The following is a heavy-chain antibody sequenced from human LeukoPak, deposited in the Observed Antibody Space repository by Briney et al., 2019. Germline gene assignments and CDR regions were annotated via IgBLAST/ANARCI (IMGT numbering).Heavy chain of an antibody. CDR1: GFTFSDYY. CDR3: ARDGSIDAFDI. V-gene: IGHV3-11*04. D-gene: IGHD1-14*01. Sequence: PGGSLRLSCAASGFTFSDYYMSWIRQAPGKGLEWISDISSSSGTSIVYADPVKGRFTISRDNAKNSLYLQMNSLRAEDTAVYYCARDGSIDAFDIWGQGTMVTVSS. CDR2: ISSSSGTSI. J-gene: IGHJ3*02.